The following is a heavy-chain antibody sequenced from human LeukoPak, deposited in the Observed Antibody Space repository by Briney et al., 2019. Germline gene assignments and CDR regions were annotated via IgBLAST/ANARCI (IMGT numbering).Heavy chain of an antibody. CDR2: ISAYNGNT. Sequence: PVASVKVSCKASGYTFTSYGISWVRQAPGQGLEWMRWISAYNGNTNYAQKLQGRVTMTTDTSTSTAYMELRSLRSDDTAVYYCARVKGGYCSSTSCAYNWFDPWGQGTLVTVSS. D-gene: IGHD2-2*03. J-gene: IGHJ5*02. CDR3: ARVKGGYCSSTSCAYNWFDP. V-gene: IGHV1-18*01. CDR1: GYTFTSYG.